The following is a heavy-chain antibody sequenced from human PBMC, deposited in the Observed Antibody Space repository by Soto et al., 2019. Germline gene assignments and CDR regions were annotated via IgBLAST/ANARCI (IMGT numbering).Heavy chain of an antibody. Sequence: QVQLVESGGGVVQPGRSLRLSCAASGFTFRTYGMHWVRQAPGKGLEWVAVISYDGVNKYYADSVKGRFTISRDNSKNTLYLQMNSLRAEDTAVYYCAKSVYNWNDGFFDYWGQGTLVTVSS. D-gene: IGHD1-1*01. V-gene: IGHV3-30*18. CDR2: ISYDGVNK. CDR3: AKSVYNWNDGFFDY. J-gene: IGHJ4*02. CDR1: GFTFRTYG.